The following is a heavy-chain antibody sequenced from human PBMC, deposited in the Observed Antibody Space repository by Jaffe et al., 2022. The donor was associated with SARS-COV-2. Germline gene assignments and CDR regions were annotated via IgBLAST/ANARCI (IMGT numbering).Heavy chain of an antibody. Sequence: QVQLQESGPGLVKPSETLSLTCSVSGDSVANDDFYWTWIRQPPGKSLEWIGYISHRKRTAYSPSLQSRLTLFLDTSKNQLSLRLNSVTAADTAVYYCARLPDILGWPFDYWGQGTLVTVSP. CDR1: GDSVANDDFY. D-gene: IGHD2-15*01. J-gene: IGHJ4*02. CDR3: ARLPDILGWPFDY. V-gene: IGHV4-61*08. CDR2: ISHRKRT.